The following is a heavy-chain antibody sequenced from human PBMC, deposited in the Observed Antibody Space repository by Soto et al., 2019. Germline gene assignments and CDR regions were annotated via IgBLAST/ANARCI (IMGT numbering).Heavy chain of an antibody. J-gene: IGHJ5*02. CDR3: ARDPVGGNWFDP. D-gene: IGHD1-26*01. CDR1: GYTFTIYG. CDR2: INPYNGNT. Sequence: ASVKVSCKASGYTFTIYGISWVRQAPGQGLEWMGWINPYNGNTNYAQKLQGRVTMTTDTSTSTAYMELRSLRSDDTAVYYCARDPVGGNWFDPWGQGTLVTVSS. V-gene: IGHV1-18*01.